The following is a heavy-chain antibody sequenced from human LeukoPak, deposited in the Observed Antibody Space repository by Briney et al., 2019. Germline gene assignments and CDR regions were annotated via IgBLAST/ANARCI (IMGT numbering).Heavy chain of an antibody. D-gene: IGHD3-10*01. J-gene: IGHJ5*02. Sequence: HPGGSLRLSCAASGFTFSSYWMSWVRQAPGKGLEWVANIKQDGSEKYYVDSVKGRFTISRDNAKNSLYLQMNSLRAEDTAVYYCARDDITMVRGVIKVNWFDPWGQGTLVTVSS. CDR3: ARDDITMVRGVIKVNWFDP. CDR1: GFTFSSYW. V-gene: IGHV3-7*03. CDR2: IKQDGSEK.